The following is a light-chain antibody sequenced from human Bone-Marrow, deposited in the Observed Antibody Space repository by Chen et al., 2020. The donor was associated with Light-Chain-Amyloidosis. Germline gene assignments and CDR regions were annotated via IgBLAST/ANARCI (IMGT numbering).Light chain of an antibody. CDR3: QQYYRAPPFT. V-gene: IGKV4-1*01. Sequence: DVVMTQSHGALAVSLGGRATINCRSSQSLLFSARNKNYLAWYQQKPGQPPKLLIYWASTRASGVPHRVSGGGSGTDFTLTISNVQAEDVAVYYCQQYYRAPPFTFGQGTRLEIK. CDR2: WAS. CDR1: QSLLFSARNKNY. J-gene: IGKJ5*01.